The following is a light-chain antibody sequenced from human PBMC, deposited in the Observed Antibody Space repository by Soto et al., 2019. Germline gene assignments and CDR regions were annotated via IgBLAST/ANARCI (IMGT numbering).Light chain of an antibody. CDR3: SSFTTSYFYV. Sequence: QPVLTQPASVSGSPGQSITISCTGTSSDVGSYNLVSWYQQHPGKAPKLMIYEGSKRPSGVSNRFSASKSAYTASLTISGLQAEDEANYYCSSFTTSYFYVFGPGTKLTVL. J-gene: IGLJ1*01. V-gene: IGLV2-14*02. CDR1: SSDVGSYNL. CDR2: EGS.